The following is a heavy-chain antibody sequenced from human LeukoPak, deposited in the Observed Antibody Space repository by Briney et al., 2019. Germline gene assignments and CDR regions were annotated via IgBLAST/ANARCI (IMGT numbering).Heavy chain of an antibody. CDR1: GYTFTSYD. D-gene: IGHD3-3*01. V-gene: IGHV1-18*01. CDR2: ISAYNGNT. CDR3: ASSIGDYDFWSGYYVDAFDI. J-gene: IGHJ3*02. Sequence: ASVKVSCKASGYTFTSYDINWVRQATGQGLEWMGWISAYNGNTNYAQKLQGRVTMTTDTSTSTAYMELRSLRSDDTAVYYCASSIGDYDFWSGYYVDAFDIWGQGTMVTVSS.